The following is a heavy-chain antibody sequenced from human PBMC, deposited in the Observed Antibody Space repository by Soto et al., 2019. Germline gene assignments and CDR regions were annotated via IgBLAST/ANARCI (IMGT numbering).Heavy chain of an antibody. Sequence: PGESLKISCMGSGYSFTSYWIGWVRQMPGKGLEWMGIIYPGDSDTRYSLSFQGQVTISADKSISTAYLQWSSLKASDTAMYYCARHTSHGGNWFDPWGQGTLVTVSS. CDR3: ARHTSHGGNWFDP. CDR2: IYPGDSDT. J-gene: IGHJ5*02. D-gene: IGHD2-15*01. CDR1: GYSFTSYW. V-gene: IGHV5-51*01.